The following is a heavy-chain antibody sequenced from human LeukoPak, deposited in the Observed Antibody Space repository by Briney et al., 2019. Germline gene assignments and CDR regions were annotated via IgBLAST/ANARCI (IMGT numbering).Heavy chain of an antibody. CDR2: ISGSGGST. V-gene: IGHV3-23*01. Sequence: GGSLRLSCAASGFTFSSYAMSWVRQAPGKGLEWVSAISGSGGSTYYADSVKGRFTISRDNSKNTLYLQMNSLRAEDTAVHYCAKDRGSSSFSLDYWGQGTLVTVSS. D-gene: IGHD2-2*01. CDR3: AKDRGSSSFSLDY. J-gene: IGHJ4*02. CDR1: GFTFSSYA.